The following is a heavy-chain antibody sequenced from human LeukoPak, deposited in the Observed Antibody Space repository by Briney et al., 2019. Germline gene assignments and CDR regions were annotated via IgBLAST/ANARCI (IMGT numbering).Heavy chain of an antibody. D-gene: IGHD4-17*01. CDR1: GFTFSSYW. J-gene: IGHJ4*02. CDR3: ARGRGLRSY. Sequence: GGSLRLSCAASGFTFSSYWMTWVRQTPGKGLKWVANIKQDGTEKYYVDSVRGRFTISRDNAKNSLYLQMNSLRAEDTAVYYCARGRGLRSYWGQGTLVTVSS. CDR2: IKQDGTEK. V-gene: IGHV3-7*01.